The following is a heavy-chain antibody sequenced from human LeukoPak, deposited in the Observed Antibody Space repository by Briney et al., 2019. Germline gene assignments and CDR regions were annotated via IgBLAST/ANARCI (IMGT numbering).Heavy chain of an antibody. J-gene: IGHJ6*03. D-gene: IGHD3-22*01. Sequence: SETLSLTCAVYGGSFSGYYWSWIRQPPGKGLEWIGEINHSGSTNYNPSLKSRVTISVDTSKNQFSLKLSSVTAADTAVYYCAREVVTVYYYYYMDVWGKGTTVTVSS. CDR3: AREVVTVYYYYYMDV. CDR2: INHSGST. CDR1: GGSFSGYY. V-gene: IGHV4-34*01.